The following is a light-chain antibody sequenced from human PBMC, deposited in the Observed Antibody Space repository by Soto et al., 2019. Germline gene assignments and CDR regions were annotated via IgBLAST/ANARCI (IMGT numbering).Light chain of an antibody. J-gene: IGKJ5*01. CDR2: GAS. Sequence: EIVMTQSPATLSVSPGERVTLSCRASQSVKSNLARYQQKPGQAPRLLTYGASTRATGIPARFSGSGSGTEFTLTISSLQSEDFAVYYCQQYDDWITFGQGTRLEIK. CDR3: QQYDDWIT. CDR1: QSVKSN. V-gene: IGKV3-15*01.